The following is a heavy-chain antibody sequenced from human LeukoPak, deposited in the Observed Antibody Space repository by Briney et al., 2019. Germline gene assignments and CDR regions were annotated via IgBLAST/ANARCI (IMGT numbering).Heavy chain of an antibody. CDR3: ARGPLDDSSGYLDY. J-gene: IGHJ4*02. D-gene: IGHD3-22*01. CDR1: GGTFSSYA. V-gene: IGHV1-69*13. Sequence: ASVKVSCKASGGTFSSYAISWVRQAPGQGLEWMGGIIPIFGTANYAQKFQGRVTITADESTSTAYMELSSLRSEDTAVYYCARGPLDDSSGYLDYWGQGTLVTVSS. CDR2: IIPIFGTA.